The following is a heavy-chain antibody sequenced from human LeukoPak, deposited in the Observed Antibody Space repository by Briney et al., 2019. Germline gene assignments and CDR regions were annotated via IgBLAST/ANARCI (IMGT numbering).Heavy chain of an antibody. Sequence: GGSLRLSCAASGFTFINYGMYWVRQAPGKGLEWVAIISYDGNDKYYADSVKGRFSISRDNSRNTLYLQMSSLKPEDTAVYYCAKYLRGYSSRWPADYWGQGTLVTVSS. J-gene: IGHJ4*02. CDR2: ISYDGNDK. D-gene: IGHD6-19*01. CDR1: GFTFINYG. CDR3: AKYLRGYSSRWPADY. V-gene: IGHV3-30*18.